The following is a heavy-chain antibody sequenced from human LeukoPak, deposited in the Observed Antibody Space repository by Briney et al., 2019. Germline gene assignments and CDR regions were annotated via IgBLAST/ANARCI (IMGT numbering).Heavy chain of an antibody. J-gene: IGHJ4*02. CDR2: ISWNSGSI. D-gene: IGHD6-13*01. CDR3: AKESIAAAGSFDY. V-gene: IGHV3-9*03. CDR1: GLTFDDYA. Sequence: AGGSLRLSCAASGLTFDDYAMHWVRQAPGKGLEWVSGISWNSGSIGYADSVKGRFTISRDNAKNSLYLQMNSLRAEDMALYYCAKESIAAAGSFDYWGQGTLVTVSS.